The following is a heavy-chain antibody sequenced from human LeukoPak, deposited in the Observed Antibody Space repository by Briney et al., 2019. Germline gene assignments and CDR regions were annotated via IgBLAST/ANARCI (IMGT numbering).Heavy chain of an antibody. CDR1: GFTFSTYA. CDR2: ISGSGGST. V-gene: IGHV3-23*01. D-gene: IGHD6-13*01. CDR3: AKALEQETVIALDS. J-gene: IGHJ4*02. Sequence: GGSLRLSCAASGFTFSTYAMSWVRQAPGKGLEWVSAISGSGGSTYYADSVKGRFTISRDSSKNTLYLQMNSLRAEDTSIYFCAKALEQETVIALDSWGQGTLVTVSS.